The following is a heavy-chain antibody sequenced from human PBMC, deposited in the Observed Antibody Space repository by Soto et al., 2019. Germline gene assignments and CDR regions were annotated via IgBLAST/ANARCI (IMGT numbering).Heavy chain of an antibody. Sequence: QVQLVQSGAEVKKPGSSVKVSCKASVGTFSSYAISWVRQAPGQGLEWMGGIIPIFGTANYAKKCQGRVTITADKSTSTAYMELSSLRSEDTAVYYCARVRRIGDPIDYWGQGTLVTVSS. CDR2: IIPIFGTA. CDR3: ARVRRIGDPIDY. CDR1: VGTFSSYA. J-gene: IGHJ4*02. V-gene: IGHV1-69*06. D-gene: IGHD3-10*01.